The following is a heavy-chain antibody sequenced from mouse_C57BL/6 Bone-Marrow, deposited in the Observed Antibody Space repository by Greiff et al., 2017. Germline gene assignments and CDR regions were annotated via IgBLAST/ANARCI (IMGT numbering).Heavy chain of an antibody. Sequence: QVQLQQPGAELVKPGASVKVSCKASGYTFTSYWMHWVKQRPGQGLEWIGRIHPSDSDTNSNQKFKGKATLTVDKSSSTAYMQLSSLTSEDSAVYYCAMDYGSSPYYYAMDYWGQGTSVTVSS. CDR2: IHPSDSDT. CDR3: AMDYGSSPYYYAMDY. J-gene: IGHJ4*01. CDR1: GYTFTSYW. V-gene: IGHV1-74*01. D-gene: IGHD1-1*01.